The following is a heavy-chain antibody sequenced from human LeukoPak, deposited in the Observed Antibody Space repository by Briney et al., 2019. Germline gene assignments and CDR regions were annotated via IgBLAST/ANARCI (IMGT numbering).Heavy chain of an antibody. D-gene: IGHD6-19*01. Sequence: PSETLSLTCTVSGGSISSYYWSWIRQPPGKGLEWIGYIYYSGSTNYNPSLKSRVTISVDTSKNQFSLKLSSVTAADTAVYYCVSLRPSGYSSGWYVDYWGQGTLVTVSS. J-gene: IGHJ4*02. V-gene: IGHV4-59*08. CDR1: GGSISSYY. CDR3: VSLRPSGYSSGWYVDY. CDR2: IYYSGST.